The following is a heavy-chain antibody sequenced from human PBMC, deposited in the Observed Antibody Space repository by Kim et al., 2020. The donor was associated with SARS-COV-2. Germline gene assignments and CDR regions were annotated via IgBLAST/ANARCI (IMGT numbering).Heavy chain of an antibody. Sequence: SETLSLTCTVSGGSISSISSYWVWIRQPPGKGLEWIGSIYSSGSTYYNPSLNSRVTISVDTSKNQFSLKLSSVTAADTAVYYCARSYGHSSGYFDYWGQGTLVTVSS. CDR2: IYSSGST. CDR1: GGSISSISSY. CDR3: ARSYGHSSGYFDY. J-gene: IGHJ4*02. D-gene: IGHD6-19*01. V-gene: IGHV4-39*01.